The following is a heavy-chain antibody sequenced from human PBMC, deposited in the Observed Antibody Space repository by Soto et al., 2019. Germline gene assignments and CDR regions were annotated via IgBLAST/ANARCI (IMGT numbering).Heavy chain of an antibody. D-gene: IGHD2-15*01. J-gene: IGHJ4*02. CDR3: AKGNPDCSGVTCNSEFSRDY. CDR2: INPSGDGT. CDR1: GYTFISYY. V-gene: IGHV1-46*04. Sequence: QVQLVQSGAEVTKPGASVKVSCKTSGYTFISYYIHWVRQAPGQGLERMATINPSGDGTTYPRKLQGGVTMPRDTSTRTVYMALSSLLSADTAVYYCAKGNPDCSGVTCNSEFSRDYWGQGSLVTVSS.